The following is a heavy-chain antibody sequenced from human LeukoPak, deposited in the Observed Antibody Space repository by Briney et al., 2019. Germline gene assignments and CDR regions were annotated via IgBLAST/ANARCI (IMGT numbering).Heavy chain of an antibody. Sequence: SGTLSLTCAVSGASVTSSNWWSWVRQPPGKGLEWIGEIYHSGSSNYNPSLESRVTISVDKSKNQFSLNLTSVTAADTAVYYCANRIAVAGPFDYWGQGTLVTVSS. V-gene: IGHV4-4*02. CDR1: GASVTSSNW. J-gene: IGHJ4*02. CDR2: IYHSGSS. CDR3: ANRIAVAGPFDY. D-gene: IGHD6-19*01.